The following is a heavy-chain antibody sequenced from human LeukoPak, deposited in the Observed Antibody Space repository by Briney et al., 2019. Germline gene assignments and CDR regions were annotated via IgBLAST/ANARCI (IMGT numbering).Heavy chain of an antibody. Sequence: QPGGSLRLSCTASEFAFNNFAMSWVRQAPGKGLEWVSSIRSSSNTIYYADSVKGRFTISRDNSKNTLYLQMNSLRAEDAAIYYCARHITESITSWLGFDYWGQGTLVTVSS. CDR3: ARHITESITSWLGFDY. CDR2: IRSSSNTI. J-gene: IGHJ4*02. D-gene: IGHD1-14*01. CDR1: EFAFNNFA. V-gene: IGHV3-23*01.